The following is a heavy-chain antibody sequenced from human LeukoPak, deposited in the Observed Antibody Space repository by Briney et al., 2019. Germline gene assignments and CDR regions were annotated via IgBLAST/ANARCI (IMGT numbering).Heavy chain of an antibody. D-gene: IGHD3-9*01. J-gene: IGHJ4*02. Sequence: PGGSLRLSCAASGFTFSSYSMNWVRQAPGKGLEWVSYISSSSSTIYYADSVKGRFTISRDNAKNSLYLQMNSLRAEDTAVYYCARNLDWSHFDYWGQGTLVTVSS. V-gene: IGHV3-48*01. CDR3: ARNLDWSHFDY. CDR1: GFTFSSYS. CDR2: ISSSSSTI.